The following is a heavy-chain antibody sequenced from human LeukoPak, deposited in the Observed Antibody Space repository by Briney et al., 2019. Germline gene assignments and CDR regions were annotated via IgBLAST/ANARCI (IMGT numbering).Heavy chain of an antibody. CDR3: ARSYSNHLFGMDV. Sequence: GGSLRLSCAASGFIVSSYYMTWVRQAPGKGLEWVSAIYSGGSTYYADSVKGRVAISRDNSKNTVFLQMNSVRAEDTAVYYCARSYSNHLFGMDVWGQGTTVTVSS. J-gene: IGHJ6*02. CDR2: IYSGGST. D-gene: IGHD4-11*01. CDR1: GFIVSSYY. V-gene: IGHV3-66*01.